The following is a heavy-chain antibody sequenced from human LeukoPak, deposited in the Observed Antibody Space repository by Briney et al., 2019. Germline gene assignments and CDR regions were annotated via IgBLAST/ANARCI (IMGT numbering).Heavy chain of an antibody. Sequence: GGSLRLSCAASGFTFDDYAMHWVRQAPGKGLEWVSGISWNSDSIGYADSVKGRFTISRDNAKNSLYLQMNSLRAEDTALYYCAKLQGSGQPPIDYWGQGTLVTVSS. J-gene: IGHJ4*02. V-gene: IGHV3-9*01. D-gene: IGHD6-19*01. CDR2: ISWNSDSI. CDR1: GFTFDDYA. CDR3: AKLQGSGQPPIDY.